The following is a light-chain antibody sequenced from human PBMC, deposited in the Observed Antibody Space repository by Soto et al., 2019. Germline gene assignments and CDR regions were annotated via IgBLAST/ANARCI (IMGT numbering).Light chain of an antibody. CDR2: WAS. CDR3: QQYYSTPLT. J-gene: IGKJ1*01. CDR1: QSVLYSSTNKNY. V-gene: IGKV4-1*01. Sequence: DIVMTPSPDSLAVSLGERATINCKSSQSVLYSSTNKNYLAWYQQKPGQPPKLLIYWASTRESGVPDRFSGSGSGTDFTLTIRSLQAEDGAVYYCQQYYSTPLTFGHGTKVEIK.